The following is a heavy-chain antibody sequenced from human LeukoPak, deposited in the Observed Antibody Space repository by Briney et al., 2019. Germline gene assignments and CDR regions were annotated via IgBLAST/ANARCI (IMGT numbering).Heavy chain of an antibody. CDR3: ARDRDDFWSGYYTGSFDY. CDR1: GYTFTGYY. V-gene: IGHV1-2*02. D-gene: IGHD3-3*01. CDR2: INPNSGGT. Sequence: AASVTVSCTASGYTFTGYYMHWMRQAPGQGLEWMGWINPNSGGTNYAQKFQGRVTMTRDTSISTAYMELSRLRSDDTAVYYCARDRDDFWSGYYTGSFDYWGQGTLVTVSS. J-gene: IGHJ4*02.